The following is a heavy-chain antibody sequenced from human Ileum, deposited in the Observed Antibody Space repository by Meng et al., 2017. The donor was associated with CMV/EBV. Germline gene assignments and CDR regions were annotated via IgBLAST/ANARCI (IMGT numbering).Heavy chain of an antibody. CDR3: IRGVVGSRDE. J-gene: IGHJ4*02. V-gene: IGHV3-74*01. CDR2: HNTAGTST. Sequence: VLLVEAAGGLVQPGGALRSFCVDSCFIIISYWMQWVRQDAGGRVVWVSRHNTAGTSTSYADAVGGRFTITRDNAKNTLYSQMSDLRGDDSAVDYCIRGVVGSRDEWGQGTLVTVSS. D-gene: IGHD2-21*01. CDR1: CFIIISYW.